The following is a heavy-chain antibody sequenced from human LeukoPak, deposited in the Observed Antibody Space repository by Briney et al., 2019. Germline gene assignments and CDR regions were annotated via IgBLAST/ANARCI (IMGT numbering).Heavy chain of an antibody. V-gene: IGHV4-30-2*01. J-gene: IGHJ3*02. CDR2: IYHSGST. CDR3: ARDRLRYPHEDYTFDI. D-gene: IGHD3-9*01. Sequence: PSETLSLTCAVSGGSISSGGYSWSWIPQPPGKGLEWIGYIYHSGSTYYNPSLKSRVTISVDTSKNQFSLKLSSVTAADTAVYYCARDRLRYPHEDYTFDIWGQGTMVTVSS. CDR1: GGSISSGGYS.